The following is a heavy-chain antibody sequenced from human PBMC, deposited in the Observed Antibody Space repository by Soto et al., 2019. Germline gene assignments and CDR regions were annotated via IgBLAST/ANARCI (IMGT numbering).Heavy chain of an antibody. Sequence: SENLSLNCTVSGGFLSSSGYYWGWVRQHPGKGLEWIGSIYYSGSTYYNPSLKSRVTISVDTSKNQFSLKLSSVTAADTAVYYCARHYGSGSYADWFDPWGQGTLVTVSS. CDR3: ARHYGSGSYADWFDP. J-gene: IGHJ5*02. CDR2: IYYSGST. D-gene: IGHD3-10*01. CDR1: GGFLSSSGYY. V-gene: IGHV4-39*01.